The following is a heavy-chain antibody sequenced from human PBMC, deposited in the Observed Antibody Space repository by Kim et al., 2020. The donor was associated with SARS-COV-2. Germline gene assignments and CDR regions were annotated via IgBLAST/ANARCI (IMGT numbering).Heavy chain of an antibody. CDR3: VRGGPTSRPEGLDI. J-gene: IGHJ4*02. Sequence: GGSLRLSCAASGFDFVGYYMNWIRQFPGKGLEWVSYISSSGDYTKHADSVKGRFTISRDNGKNSLYLQMNSLRVDDTAVYYCVRGGPTSRPEGLDIWGQGTLVPVSS. CDR1: GFDFVGYY. V-gene: IGHV3-11*05. D-gene: IGHD6-6*01. CDR2: ISSSGDYT.